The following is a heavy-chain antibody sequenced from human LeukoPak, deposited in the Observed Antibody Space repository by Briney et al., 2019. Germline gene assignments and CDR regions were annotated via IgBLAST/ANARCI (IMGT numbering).Heavy chain of an antibody. CDR3: AKGIEAYYYYYYMDV. Sequence: GGSLRLSCAASGFTFSDYYMSWIRQAPGKGLEWVSYISSSGSTIYYADSVKGRFTISRVNAKNSLYLQMNSLRAEDTAVYYCAKGIEAYYYYYYMDVWGKGTTVTVSS. D-gene: IGHD2-21*01. CDR1: GFTFSDYY. V-gene: IGHV3-11*04. J-gene: IGHJ6*03. CDR2: ISSSGSTI.